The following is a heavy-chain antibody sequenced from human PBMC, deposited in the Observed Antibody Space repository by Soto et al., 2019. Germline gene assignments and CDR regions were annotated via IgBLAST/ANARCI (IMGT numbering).Heavy chain of an antibody. CDR1: GFTFSSYS. Sequence: EVQLVESGGGLVQPGGSLRLSCAASGFTFSSYSMNWVRQAPGKGLEWVSYISSSTIYYADSVKGRFTISRDNAKNSLYLKMNSLRAEDTAMYYWAREGGDLNWFDPWGQGTLVTVSS. J-gene: IGHJ5*02. CDR3: AREGGDLNWFDP. D-gene: IGHD4-17*01. V-gene: IGHV3-48*01. CDR2: ISSSTI.